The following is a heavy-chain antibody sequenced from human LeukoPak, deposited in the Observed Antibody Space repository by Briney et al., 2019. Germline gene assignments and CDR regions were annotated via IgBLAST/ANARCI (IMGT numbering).Heavy chain of an antibody. CDR3: ARQGYDILTGYYTAPEYYFDY. CDR1: GFTLCSYN. Sequence: GSLRLSCAPSGFTLCSYNMDCVREPPGKGLEGSGEINHSGRTNYSPSLKGRVTTSVDTSKNQFSLKLSSVTAADTAVYYCARQGYDILTGYYTAPEYYFDYWGQGTLVTVSS. J-gene: IGHJ4*02. CDR2: INHSGRT. V-gene: IGHV4-34*01. D-gene: IGHD3-9*01.